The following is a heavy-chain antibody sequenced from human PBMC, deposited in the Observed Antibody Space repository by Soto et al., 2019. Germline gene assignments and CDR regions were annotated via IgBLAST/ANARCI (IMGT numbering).Heavy chain of an antibody. Sequence: SETLSLTCTVSGGSISSGDYYWSWIRQPPGKGLEWIGYIYYSGSTYYNPSLKSRVTISVDTSKNQSSLKLSSVTAADTAVYYCARARYCSSTSCRTFPYYYDSSGYYFDYWGQGTLVTVSS. J-gene: IGHJ4*02. CDR1: GGSISSGDYY. V-gene: IGHV4-30-4*01. CDR2: IYYSGST. D-gene: IGHD3-22*01. CDR3: ARARYCSSTSCRTFPYYYDSSGYYFDY.